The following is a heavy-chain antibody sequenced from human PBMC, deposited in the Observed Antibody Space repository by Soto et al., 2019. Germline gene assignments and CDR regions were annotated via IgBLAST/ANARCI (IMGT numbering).Heavy chain of an antibody. V-gene: IGHV5-51*01. CDR2: IYPGDSDT. J-gene: IGHJ4*02. Sequence: GESLKISCEVSGYTFTTYWIGWVRQMPGRGLEWMGIIYPGDSDTNYSPSFQGQVTISADKSVSTSYLHWSSLEASDTAMYYCARLMTTIFGVVLGFDYWGEGTLVTVS. D-gene: IGHD3-3*01. CDR3: ARLMTTIFGVVLGFDY. CDR1: GYTFTTYW.